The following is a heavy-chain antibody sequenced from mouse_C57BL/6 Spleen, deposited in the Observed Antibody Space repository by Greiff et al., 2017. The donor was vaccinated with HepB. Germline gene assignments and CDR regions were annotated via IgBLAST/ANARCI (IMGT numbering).Heavy chain of an antibody. V-gene: IGHV1-50*01. CDR3: ARYGSSYPSYSMDY. J-gene: IGHJ4*01. CDR1: GYTFTSYW. Sequence: VQLQQSGAELVKPGASVKLSCKASGYTFTSYWMQWVKQRPGQGLEWIGEIDPSDSYTNYNQKFKGKATLTVNTSSSTSYMQLSILTSEDSAVYYCARYGSSYPSYSMDYWGQGTSVTVSS. CDR2: IDPSDSYT. D-gene: IGHD1-1*01.